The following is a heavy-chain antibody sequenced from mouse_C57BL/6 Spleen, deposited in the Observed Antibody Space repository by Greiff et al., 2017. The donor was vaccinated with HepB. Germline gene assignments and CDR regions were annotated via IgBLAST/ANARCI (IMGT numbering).Heavy chain of an antibody. CDR2: INDGGSYT. D-gene: IGHD1-1*01. Sequence: EVKVVESGGGLVKPGGSLKLSCAASGFTFSSYAMSWVRQTPEKRLEWVATINDGGSYTYYPDNVKGRFTISRDNAKNNLYLQMSHLKSEDTAMYYCAREGYYYYGSSYAMDYWGQGTSVTVSS. CDR1: GFTFSSYA. V-gene: IGHV5-4*01. J-gene: IGHJ4*01. CDR3: AREGYYYYGSSYAMDY.